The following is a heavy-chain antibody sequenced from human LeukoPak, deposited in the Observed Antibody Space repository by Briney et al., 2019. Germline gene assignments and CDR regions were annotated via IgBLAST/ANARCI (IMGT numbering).Heavy chain of an antibody. Sequence: GGSLTLSCAPPGFTFSDYNMGWVRQPPGEGLEWDSYTRNSENNMFYGDSVKGRFTISRDNAKYSVYLQMNSLRAEDTAVYYCARRIAGDGSHAFDIWGQGTMVTVSS. J-gene: IGHJ3*02. CDR1: GFTFSDYN. CDR2: TRNSENNM. D-gene: IGHD6-19*01. CDR3: ARRIAGDGSHAFDI. V-gene: IGHV3-11*01.